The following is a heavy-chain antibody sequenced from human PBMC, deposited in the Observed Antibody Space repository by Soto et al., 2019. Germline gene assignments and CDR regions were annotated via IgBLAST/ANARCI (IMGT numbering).Heavy chain of an antibody. J-gene: IGHJ4*02. CDR3: ATGGCRDCHSVIVDY. V-gene: IGHV1-24*01. D-gene: IGHD2-21*02. CDR1: GYTLTELS. Sequence: ASVKVSCKVSGYTLTELSMHWVRQAPGKGLEWMGGFDPEDGETIYAQKFQGRVTMTEDTSTDTAYMELSSLRSEDTAVYYCATGGCRDCHSVIVDYWGQGTLVTVSS. CDR2: FDPEDGET.